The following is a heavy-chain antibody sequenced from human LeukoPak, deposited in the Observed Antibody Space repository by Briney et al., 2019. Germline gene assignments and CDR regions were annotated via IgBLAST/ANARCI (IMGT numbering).Heavy chain of an antibody. CDR1: GFTFSSYV. V-gene: IGHV3-66*01. D-gene: IGHD4-23*01. J-gene: IGHJ4*02. CDR3: ARGYGGGFDY. CDR2: IYSGGST. Sequence: GGSLRLSCAASGFTFSSYVMSWVRQAPGTGLEWVSVIYSGGSTYHADSVKGRFTISRDNSKNTLYLQMNSLRAEDTAVYYCARGYGGGFDYWGQGTLVTVSS.